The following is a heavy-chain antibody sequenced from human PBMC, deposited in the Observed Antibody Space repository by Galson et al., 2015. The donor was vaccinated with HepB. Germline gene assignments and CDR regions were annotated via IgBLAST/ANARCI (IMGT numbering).Heavy chain of an antibody. Sequence: SLRLSCAASGFTFSSYSMNWVRQAPGKGLEWVSSISSSSSYIYYADSVKGRFTISRDNSKNTLYLQMSSLRAEDTAVYYCVKEGGYRNFDYWGQGTLVTVSS. CDR3: VKEGGYRNFDY. J-gene: IGHJ4*02. V-gene: IGHV3-21*01. CDR2: ISSSSSYI. D-gene: IGHD5-12*01. CDR1: GFTFSSYS.